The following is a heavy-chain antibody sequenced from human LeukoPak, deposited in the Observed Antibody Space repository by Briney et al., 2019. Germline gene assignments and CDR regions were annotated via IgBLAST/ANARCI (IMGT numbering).Heavy chain of an antibody. CDR1: GFTFSTYD. Sequence: GGSLRLSCVASGFTFSTYDMHWVRQDTGKGLEWVSDIGKGGDTHYAGSVKGRFTISRDNAKNSLYLQMNSLRPGDTAVYYCVRDPSGWGMDVWGQGTTVTVSS. D-gene: IGHD3-22*01. J-gene: IGHJ6*02. CDR2: IGKGGDT. V-gene: IGHV3-13*01. CDR3: VRDPSGWGMDV.